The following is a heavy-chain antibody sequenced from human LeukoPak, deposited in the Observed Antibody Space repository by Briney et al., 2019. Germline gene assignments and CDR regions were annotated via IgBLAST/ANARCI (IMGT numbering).Heavy chain of an antibody. CDR3: AKVGYCTNNCFRTHDY. CDR1: GFSFSDSV. V-gene: IGHV3-23*01. D-gene: IGHD2-8*01. Sequence: GGSLRLSCVASGFSFSDSVMSWVRQPPGKGREWVSAVSGNGAVTYYAASVRGRFTISRDNSKNTVYLQMNSLRAEDTATYYCAKVGYCTNNCFRTHDYWGQGALVAVSS. J-gene: IGHJ4*02. CDR2: VSGNGAVT.